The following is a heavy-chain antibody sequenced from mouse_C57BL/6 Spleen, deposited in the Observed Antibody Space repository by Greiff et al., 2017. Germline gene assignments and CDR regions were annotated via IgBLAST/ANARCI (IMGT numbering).Heavy chain of an antibody. V-gene: IGHV1-50*01. D-gene: IGHD1-1*01. J-gene: IGHJ4*01. Sequence: QVQLQQSGAELVKPGASVKLSCKASGYTFTSYWMQWVKQRPGQGLEWIGEIDPSDSYTNYNQKFKGKATLTVDTSSSTAYMQLSSLTSEDSAVYYCARQANYYGSSYVGAMDYWGQGTSVTVSS. CDR1: GYTFTSYW. CDR2: IDPSDSYT. CDR3: ARQANYYGSSYVGAMDY.